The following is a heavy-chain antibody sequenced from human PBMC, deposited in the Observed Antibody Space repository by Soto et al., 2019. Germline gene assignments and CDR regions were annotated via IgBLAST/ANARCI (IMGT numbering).Heavy chain of an antibody. CDR1: GYTFTGYY. D-gene: IGHD3-3*01. V-gene: IGHV1-2*04. J-gene: IGHJ3*02. CDR3: ARSTYYDFWSVYSGPFDI. Sequence: ASVKVSCKASGYTFTGYYMHWVRQAPGQGLEWMGWINPNSGGTNYAQKFQGWVTMTRDTSISTAYMELSRLRSDDTAVYYCARSTYYDFWSVYSGPFDIWGQGTMVTVSS. CDR2: INPNSGGT.